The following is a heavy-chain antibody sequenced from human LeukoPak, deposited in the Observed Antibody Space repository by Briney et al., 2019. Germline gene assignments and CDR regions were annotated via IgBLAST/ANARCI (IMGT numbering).Heavy chain of an antibody. D-gene: IGHD2-2*02. V-gene: IGHV3-30-3*01. J-gene: IGHJ6*03. CDR2: ISYDGSNK. CDR3: ARDGSYTGTDYYYYYMDV. Sequence: GGSLRLSCAASGFTFSSYAMHWVRQAPGKGLEWVAVISYDGSNKYYADSVKGRFTISRDNSKNTLYLQMNSLRAEDTAVYYCARDGSYTGTDYYYYYMDVWGKGTTVTVSS. CDR1: GFTFSSYA.